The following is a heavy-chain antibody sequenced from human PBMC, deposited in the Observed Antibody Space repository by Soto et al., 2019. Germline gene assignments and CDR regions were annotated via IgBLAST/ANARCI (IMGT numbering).Heavy chain of an antibody. J-gene: IGHJ6*02. Sequence: QVQLQESGPGLVKPSETLSLTCTVSGGSVSSGSYYWSWIRQPPGKGLEWIGYIYYSGSTNYNPSLKSRVNISVATSKNQFSLKLSSVTAVDTAVYYCARGPPLYYYYYGMDVWGQGTTVTVSS. CDR3: ARGPPLYYYYYGMDV. CDR1: GGSVSSGSYY. V-gene: IGHV4-61*01. CDR2: IYYSGST.